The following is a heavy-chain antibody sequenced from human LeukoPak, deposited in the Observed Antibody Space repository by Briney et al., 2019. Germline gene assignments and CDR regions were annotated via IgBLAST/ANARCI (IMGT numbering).Heavy chain of an antibody. CDR1: GFTFSSYW. J-gene: IGHJ6*03. CDR2: IKQDGSEK. Sequence: GGSLRLSCAASGFTFSSYWMSWVRQAPGKGLEWVANIKQDGSEKYYVDSVKGRFTISRDNAKNSLYLQMNSLRAEDTAVYYCARENVLWFGSYYYYYMDVWGKGTTVTISS. V-gene: IGHV3-7*01. D-gene: IGHD3-10*01. CDR3: ARENVLWFGSYYYYYMDV.